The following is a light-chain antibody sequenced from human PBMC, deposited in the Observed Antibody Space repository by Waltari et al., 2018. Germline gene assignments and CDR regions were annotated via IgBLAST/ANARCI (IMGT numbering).Light chain of an antibody. CDR2: WAS. J-gene: IGKJ2*01. V-gene: IGKV4-1*01. Sequence: DVVMTQSPDSLAVSLGERATIKCRSSQSVLYGSTRRHYLAWYQQKPGLPLKLLIYWASTRESGVPDRFRGDGSGTDFTLTIDNVQAEDVAVYFCQQNYNPPYPFGQGTRLQIK. CDR1: QSVLYGSTRRHY. CDR3: QQNYNPPYP.